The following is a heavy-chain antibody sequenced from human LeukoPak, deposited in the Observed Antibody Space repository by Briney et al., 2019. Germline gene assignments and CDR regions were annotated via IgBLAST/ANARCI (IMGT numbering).Heavy chain of an antibody. CDR1: GGTFSNYA. CDR3: VRDGRKYYDSSVLDYFDY. Sequence: ASVKVSCKASGGTFSNYAINWVRQAPGQGLEWMGGVLPILNKTNYAQKFQGRVTITTDEFTSAAYMELSSLRSEDTAVYYCVRDGRKYYDSSVLDYFDYWGQGTLVTVSS. V-gene: IGHV1-69*05. CDR2: VLPILNKT. D-gene: IGHD3-22*01. J-gene: IGHJ4*02.